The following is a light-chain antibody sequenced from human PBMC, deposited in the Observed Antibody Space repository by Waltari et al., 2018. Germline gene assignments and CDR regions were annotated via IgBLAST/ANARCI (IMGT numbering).Light chain of an antibody. V-gene: IGKV4-1*01. J-gene: IGKJ3*01. CDR3: QQYYSTLFT. CDR2: WAS. Sequence: DIVMTQSPDSRAVSLGEAATMNCKSSQSVLWDSNKMNYLAWYQQKPGQPPRLLIYWASTRESGVPDRFSGSGSETDFTLTISSLQAEDVAVYYCQQYYSTLFTFGPGTKVDIK. CDR1: QSVLWDSNKMNY.